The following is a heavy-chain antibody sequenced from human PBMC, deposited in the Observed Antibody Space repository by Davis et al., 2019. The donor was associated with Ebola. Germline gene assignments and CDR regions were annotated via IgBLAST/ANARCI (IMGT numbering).Heavy chain of an antibody. CDR2: ISTTGGST. J-gene: IGHJ4*02. CDR1: GFNFNKYA. CDR3: ARAVAATWSPFDN. D-gene: IGHD6-19*01. V-gene: IGHV3-23*01. Sequence: GESLKISCAASGFNFNKYAMSWVRQAPGKGLEWVSSISTTGGSTYYADSVKGRLTISRGNSKNTLSLQMNSLRAEDTAVYYCARAVAATWSPFDNWGQGTLVTVSS.